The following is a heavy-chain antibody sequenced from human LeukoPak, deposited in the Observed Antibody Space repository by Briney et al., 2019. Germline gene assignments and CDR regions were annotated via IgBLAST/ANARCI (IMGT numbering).Heavy chain of an antibody. V-gene: IGHV3-48*03. CDR1: VLTFIAYE. Sequence: SGGSLRLSCADSVLTFIAYEINWVRQAPGKGLEWISYISSGGSTVYYADSVKGRFTIFTDNAKNSLYLQMNSLRAEDTAVYYCAIEKPEFDYWGQGTLVTVSS. CDR3: AIEKPEFDY. J-gene: IGHJ4*02. CDR2: ISSGGSTV.